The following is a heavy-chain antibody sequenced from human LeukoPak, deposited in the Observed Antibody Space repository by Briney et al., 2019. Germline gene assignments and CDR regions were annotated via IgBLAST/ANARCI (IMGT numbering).Heavy chain of an antibody. J-gene: IGHJ4*02. CDR3: AKDRDPQDIVLMVYASPPDY. CDR1: GFTFDDYA. D-gene: IGHD2-8*01. Sequence: GRSLRLSCAASGFTFDDYAMHWVRQAPGKGLEWVSAISGSGGSTYYADSVKGRFTVSRDNSKNTLYLQMNSLRAEDTAVYYCAKDRDPQDIVLMVYASPPDYWGQGTLVTVSS. CDR2: ISGSGGST. V-gene: IGHV3-23*01.